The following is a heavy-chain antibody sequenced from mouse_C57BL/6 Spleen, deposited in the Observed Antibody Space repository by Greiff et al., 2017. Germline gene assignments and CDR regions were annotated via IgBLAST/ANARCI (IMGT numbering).Heavy chain of an antibody. J-gene: IGHJ2*01. CDR1: GYTFTDYY. CDR2: INPNNGGT. CDR3: ARTNWDVYFDY. V-gene: IGHV1-26*01. Sequence: VQLQQSGPELVKPGASVKISCKASGYTFTDYYMHWVKQSHGQSLEWIGDINPNNGGTSYNQKFKGKATLTVDKSSSTAYMELRSLTSEDSAVYYCARTNWDVYFDYWGQGTTLTVSS. D-gene: IGHD4-1*02.